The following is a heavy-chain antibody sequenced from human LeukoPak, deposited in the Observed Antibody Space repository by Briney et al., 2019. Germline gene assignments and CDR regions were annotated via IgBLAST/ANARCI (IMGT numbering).Heavy chain of an antibody. CDR1: GGSISNYY. J-gene: IGHJ4*02. V-gene: IGHV4-59*01. CDR3: ARGPTYYHDSSGYYYPYYFDY. Sequence: PSETLSLTCTVSGGSISNYYWSWIRQPPGKGLEWIGYIYYSGSTNYNPSLKSRVTRSVDTSKNQFSLKLSSVTAADTAVYYCARGPTYYHDSSGYYYPYYFDYWGQGALVTVSS. D-gene: IGHD3-22*01. CDR2: IYYSGST.